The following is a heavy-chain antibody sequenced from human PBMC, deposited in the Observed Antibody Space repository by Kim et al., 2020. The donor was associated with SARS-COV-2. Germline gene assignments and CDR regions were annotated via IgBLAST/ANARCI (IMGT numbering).Heavy chain of an antibody. D-gene: IGHD3-9*01. CDR2: IRSKAYGGTT. V-gene: IGHV3-49*04. J-gene: IGHJ4*02. CDR3: TRDQNVLRYFDWLSGSLSSGSRDDY. Sequence: GGSLRLSCTASGFTFGDYAMSWVRQAPGKGLEWGGFIRSKAYGGTTEYAASVKGRFTISRDDSKSIAYLQMNSLKTEDTAVYYCTRDQNVLRYFDWLSGSLSSGSRDDYWGQGTLVTVSS. CDR1: GFTFGDYA.